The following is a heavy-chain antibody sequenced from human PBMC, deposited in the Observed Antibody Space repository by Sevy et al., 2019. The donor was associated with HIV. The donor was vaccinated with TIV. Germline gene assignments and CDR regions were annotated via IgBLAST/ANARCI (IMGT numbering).Heavy chain of an antibody. CDR3: ARETAADAFDV. CDR2: IGLSGDT. V-gene: IGHV3-13*01. D-gene: IGHD6-13*01. CDR1: AFIFSSYD. Sequence: GGSLRLSCAATAFIFSSYDMHWVRQVAGKGLEWVSSIGLSGDTYFAGSVKGRFTISRDNVKNYLYLQMSSLRAGDTAVYYCARETAADAFDVWGQGTFVTVSS. J-gene: IGHJ3*01.